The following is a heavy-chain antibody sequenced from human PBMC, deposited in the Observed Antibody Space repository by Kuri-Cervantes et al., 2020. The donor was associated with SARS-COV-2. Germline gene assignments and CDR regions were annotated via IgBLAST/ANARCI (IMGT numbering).Heavy chain of an antibody. J-gene: IGHJ3*02. D-gene: IGHD3-10*01. CDR3: ARRFCGNADCRYYAHVFDT. CDR1: GFTFSSYW. Sequence: GESLKISCAASGFTFSSYWMHWVRQAPGKGLVWVSRINSDGSSTSYADSVKGRFTISRDNAKNTLYLQMNSLRAEDTAVYYCARRFCGNADCRYYAHVFDTWGQGTVVTVSS. V-gene: IGHV3-74*01. CDR2: INSDGSST.